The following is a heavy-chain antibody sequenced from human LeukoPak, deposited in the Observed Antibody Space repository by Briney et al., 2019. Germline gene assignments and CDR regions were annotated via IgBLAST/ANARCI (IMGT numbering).Heavy chain of an antibody. J-gene: IGHJ4*02. CDR3: ARLNFRGRAALHFDS. CDR1: GGSLNNYY. Sequence: SETLSLTCSVSGGSLNNYYWGWIRQPPGKGLEFIGYIHSDGTTNYDSSLQSRVAISLDTSKIQFSLRLYSVTAADTALYFCARLNFRGRAALHFDSWGQGTLVTVSS. CDR2: IHSDGTT. D-gene: IGHD1-26*01. V-gene: IGHV4-4*09.